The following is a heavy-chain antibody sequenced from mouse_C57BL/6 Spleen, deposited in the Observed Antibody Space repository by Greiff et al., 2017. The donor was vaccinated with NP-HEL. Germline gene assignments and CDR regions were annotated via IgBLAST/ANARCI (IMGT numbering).Heavy chain of an antibody. CDR2: IDPENGDT. V-gene: IGHV14-4*01. J-gene: IGHJ3*01. CDR3: TTPYYGSSYGLAY. CDR1: GFNIKDDY. Sequence: VQLQQSGAELVRPGASVKLSCTASGFNIKDDYMHWVKQRPEQGLEWIGWIDPENGDTEYASKCQGKATITADTTSNTAYLQISSLTSEDTAVYYCTTPYYGSSYGLAYWGQGTLVTVSA. D-gene: IGHD1-1*01.